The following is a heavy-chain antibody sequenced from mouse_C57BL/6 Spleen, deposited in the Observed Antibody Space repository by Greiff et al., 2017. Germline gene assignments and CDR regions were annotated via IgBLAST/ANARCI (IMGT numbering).Heavy chain of an antibody. CDR2: ISSGGDYI. V-gene: IGHV5-9-1*02. Sequence: EVKVEESGEGLVKPGGSLKLSCAASGFTFSSYAMSWVRQTPEKRLEWVAYISSGGDYIYYADTVKGRFTISRDNARNTLYLQMSSLKSEDTAMYYCTRDQILYYYGSSPWYFDVWGTGTTVTVSS. J-gene: IGHJ1*03. CDR1: GFTFSSYA. CDR3: TRDQILYYYGSSPWYFDV. D-gene: IGHD1-1*01.